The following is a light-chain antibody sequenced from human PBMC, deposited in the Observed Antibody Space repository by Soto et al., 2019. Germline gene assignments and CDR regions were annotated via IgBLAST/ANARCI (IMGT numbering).Light chain of an antibody. J-gene: IGKJ4*01. Sequence: AIQMTQSPSSLSASVGDRVTITCRASQGIRNDLSWYQQKPGKAPELLIYDASSLQSGVPSRFSGSGSGTDFSRTISSLQPEDFGTYYCLQDDSYPLTCGGGTKVEIK. CDR3: LQDDSYPLT. V-gene: IGKV1-6*01. CDR2: DAS. CDR1: QGIRND.